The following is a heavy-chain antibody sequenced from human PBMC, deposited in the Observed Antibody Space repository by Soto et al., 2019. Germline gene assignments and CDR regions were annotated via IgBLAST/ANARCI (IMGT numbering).Heavy chain of an antibody. CDR2: IVPIVDTS. Sequence: GASVKVSCRTCGGRLSSYAISWVRQAPGQGLEWMGGIVPIVDTSTYAQKFQGSVTITADESTSTAYMELSSLRSDDTAIYYCVRVVAIPGYPDNWGQGTLVTVSS. J-gene: IGHJ4*02. D-gene: IGHD5-12*01. V-gene: IGHV1-69*13. CDR3: VRVVAIPGYPDN. CDR1: GGRLSSYA.